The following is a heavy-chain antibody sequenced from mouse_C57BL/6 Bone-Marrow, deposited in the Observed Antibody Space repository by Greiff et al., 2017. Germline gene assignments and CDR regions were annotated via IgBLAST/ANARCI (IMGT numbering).Heavy chain of an antibody. J-gene: IGHJ2*01. CDR2: IDPSDSYT. D-gene: IGHD2-4*01. V-gene: IGHV1-69*01. CDR1: GYTFTSYW. CDR3: AREDDYLYFDY. Sequence: QVQLQQPGAELVMPGASVKLSCKASGYTFTSYWMHWVKQRPGQGLEWIGEIDPSDSYTNYNQKFKGKSTLTVDKSSSTAYMQLSSLTSEDSAVYYCAREDDYLYFDYWGQGTTLTVSS.